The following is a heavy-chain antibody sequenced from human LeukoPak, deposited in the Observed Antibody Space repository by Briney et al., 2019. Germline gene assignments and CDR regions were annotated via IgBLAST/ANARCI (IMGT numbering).Heavy chain of an antibody. CDR1: GGSISSSGYY. CDR3: ARQPRVLRFLEWLSYSWFDP. D-gene: IGHD3-3*01. J-gene: IGHJ5*02. Sequence: PSETLSLTCTVSGGSISSSGYYWGWIRQPPGKGLEWIGSIYYSGSTYYNPSLKSRVTISVDTSKNQFSLKLSSVTAADTAVYYCARQPRVLRFLEWLSYSWFDPWGQGTLVTVSS. V-gene: IGHV4-39*01. CDR2: IYYSGST.